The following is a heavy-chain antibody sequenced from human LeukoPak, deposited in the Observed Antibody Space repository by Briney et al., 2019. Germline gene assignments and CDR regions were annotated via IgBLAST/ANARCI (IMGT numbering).Heavy chain of an antibody. Sequence: GGSLRLSCAASGFTFSSYAMSWVRQAPGKGLGWVSAISGSGGSTYYADSVKGWFTISRDNSKNTLYLQMNSLRAEDTAVYYCAKVGGIAVAGRFDYWGQGTLVTVSS. CDR2: ISGSGGST. CDR3: AKVGGIAVAGRFDY. V-gene: IGHV3-23*01. CDR1: GFTFSSYA. D-gene: IGHD6-19*01. J-gene: IGHJ4*02.